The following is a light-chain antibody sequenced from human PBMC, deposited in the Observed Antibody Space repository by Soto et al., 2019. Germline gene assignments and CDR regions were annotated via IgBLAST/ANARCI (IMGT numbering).Light chain of an antibody. CDR3: QQRTNWSWT. J-gene: IGKJ1*01. V-gene: IGKV3D-20*02. CDR1: QSVTDNY. Sequence: EIVLTQSPATLSLSPGERATLSCRASQSVTDNYLAWYQQKPGQAPRLVISGASSRTSGIPDRFSASGSGTDFTLTISSLEPEDFAVYYCQQRTNWSWTFGQGTMVDIK. CDR2: GAS.